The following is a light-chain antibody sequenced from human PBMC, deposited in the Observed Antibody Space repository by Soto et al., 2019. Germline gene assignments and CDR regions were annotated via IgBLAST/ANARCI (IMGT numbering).Light chain of an antibody. CDR3: QQRSNG. CDR1: QSVSRS. CDR2: DAS. V-gene: IGKV3-11*01. J-gene: IGKJ4*01. Sequence: IGLSLDPDTVSLSTRVKAFISCRASQSVSRSLTWYQHKPGQAPRLLIYDASTRATGIPRRFSGSGSGTDFTLTISSLEPEDFAVYYCQQRSNGVGGGTKVDI.